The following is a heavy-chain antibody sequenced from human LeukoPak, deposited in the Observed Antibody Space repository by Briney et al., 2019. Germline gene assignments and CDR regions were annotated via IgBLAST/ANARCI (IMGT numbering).Heavy chain of an antibody. Sequence: ASVKVSCKASGYTFTGYYMHWVRQAPGQGLEWMGWINPNSGGTNYAQKFQGRVTMTRDTSISTAYMELNRLRSDDTAVYYCAREVSYSYGSYYFDYWGQGTLVTVSS. D-gene: IGHD5-18*01. CDR2: INPNSGGT. CDR3: AREVSYSYGSYYFDY. V-gene: IGHV1-2*02. J-gene: IGHJ4*02. CDR1: GYTFTGYY.